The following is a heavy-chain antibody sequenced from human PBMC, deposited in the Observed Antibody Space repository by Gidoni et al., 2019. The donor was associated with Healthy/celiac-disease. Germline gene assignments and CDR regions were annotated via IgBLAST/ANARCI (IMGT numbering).Heavy chain of an antibody. Sequence: QVQLVKSGAEVKKPGSSVKVSCKASGGTFSSSAISWVRQAPGQGLEWMGGIIPIFGTANYAQKFQGRVTITADESTSTAYMELSSLRSEDTAVYYCAREARYYDSSGPVLDYWGQGTLVTVSS. CDR1: GGTFSSSA. J-gene: IGHJ4*02. V-gene: IGHV1-69*01. CDR2: IIPIFGTA. CDR3: AREARYYDSSGPVLDY. D-gene: IGHD3-22*01.